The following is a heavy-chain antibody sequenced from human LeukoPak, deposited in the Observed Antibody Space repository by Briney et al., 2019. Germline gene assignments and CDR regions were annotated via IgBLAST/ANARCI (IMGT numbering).Heavy chain of an antibody. V-gene: IGHV3-9*01. CDR1: GFTFDDYA. J-gene: IGHJ6*02. D-gene: IGHD2-15*01. CDR2: ISWNSGSI. CDR3: AKDTPRRHGMDV. Sequence: GGSLRLSCAASGFTFDDYAMHWVRQAPGKGLEWVSGISWNSGSIGYADSVKGRFTISRDNAKNSLYLQMNSLRAEDTALYYCAKDTPRRHGMDVWGQGTTVTVSS.